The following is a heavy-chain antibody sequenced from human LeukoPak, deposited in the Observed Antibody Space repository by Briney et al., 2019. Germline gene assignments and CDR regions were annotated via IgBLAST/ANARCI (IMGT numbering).Heavy chain of an antibody. D-gene: IGHD3-10*01. CDR2: ISSSSSYI. CDR3: AREGPLWFGEPKAFDY. V-gene: IGHV3-21*01. CDR1: GFTFSSYS. J-gene: IGHJ4*02. Sequence: GGSLRLSCAASGFTFSSYSMNWVRQAPGKGLEWVSSISSSSSYIYYADSVKGRFTISRDNAKNSLYLQMNSLRAEDTAVYYCAREGPLWFGEPKAFDYWGQGTLVTVSS.